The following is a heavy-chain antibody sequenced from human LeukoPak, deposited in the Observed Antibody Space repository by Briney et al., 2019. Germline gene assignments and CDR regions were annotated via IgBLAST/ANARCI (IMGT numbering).Heavy chain of an antibody. D-gene: IGHD3-9*01. CDR3: AKETGGDILTGYYRGYFDY. Sequence: GGSLRLSCAASGYTFDDYAMHWVRQAPGKGLEWVSGISWNSGSTDYAHTVQGRFTISRDNAKNSLYLQMNSLRAEDTALYYCAKETGGDILTGYYRGYFDYWGQGTLVTVSS. J-gene: IGHJ4*02. V-gene: IGHV3-9*01. CDR2: ISWNSGST. CDR1: GYTFDDYA.